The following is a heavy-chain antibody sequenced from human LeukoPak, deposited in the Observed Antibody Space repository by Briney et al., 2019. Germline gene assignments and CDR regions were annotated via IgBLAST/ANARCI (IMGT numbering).Heavy chain of an antibody. CDR1: GGTFSSYA. CDR2: IIPIFGTA. D-gene: IGHD3-22*01. CDR3: ARVGDYDSSGYYYGY. V-gene: IGHV1-69*01. Sequence: RASVKVSCKASGGTFSSYAISWVRQAPGQGLEWMGGIIPIFGTANYAQKFQGRVTITADESTSTAYMELSSLRSEDTAVYYCARVGDYDSSGYYYGYWGQGTLVTVSS. J-gene: IGHJ4*02.